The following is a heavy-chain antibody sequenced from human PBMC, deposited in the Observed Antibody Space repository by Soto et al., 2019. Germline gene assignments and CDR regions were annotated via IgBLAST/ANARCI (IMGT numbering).Heavy chain of an antibody. CDR3: AGWAVGIMIFGVPKDY. CDR2: INHSGST. D-gene: IGHD3-3*01. V-gene: IGHV4-34*01. CDR1: GGSFSGHF. Sequence: SETLSLTCVVSGGSFSGHFWSWIRQPPGKGLEWIGEINHSGSTNYNPSLKSRVTISVDTSKNQFSLRLSSVTAADTAVYYCAGWAVGIMIFGVPKDYWGQGALVTVSS. J-gene: IGHJ4*02.